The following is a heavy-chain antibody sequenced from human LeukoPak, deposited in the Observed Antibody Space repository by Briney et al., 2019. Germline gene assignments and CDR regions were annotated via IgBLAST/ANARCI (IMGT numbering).Heavy chain of an antibody. Sequence: PGGSLRLSCAASGFTFSFHGMHWVRQAPGKGLEWVSFIRSDGSNKYYADSVKGRFAISRDNSKNTLYLQMSSLKHEDTAVYYCAREHRILMDLWGRGTTVTVSS. CDR1: GFTFSFHG. J-gene: IGHJ6*03. CDR3: AREHRILMDL. V-gene: IGHV3-30*02. CDR2: IRSDGSNK.